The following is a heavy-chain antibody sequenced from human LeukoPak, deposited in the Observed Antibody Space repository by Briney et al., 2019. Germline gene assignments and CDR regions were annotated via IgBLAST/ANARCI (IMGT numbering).Heavy chain of an antibody. J-gene: IGHJ5*02. CDR1: GFTFSSSW. V-gene: IGHV3-7*01. CDR3: ARDTT. Sequence: GSLRLSCAASGFTFSSSWMSWVRQAPGKGLEWVAHIKGDGSEKSYVDSVKGRFSISRDNAQNSLYLQMNSLRAEDTAVYYCARDTTWGQGTLVTVSS. CDR2: IKGDGSEK.